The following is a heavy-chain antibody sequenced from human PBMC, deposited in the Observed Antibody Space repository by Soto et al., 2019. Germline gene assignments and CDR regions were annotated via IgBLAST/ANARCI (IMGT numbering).Heavy chain of an antibody. CDR1: GFTFSSYE. D-gene: IGHD5-18*01. J-gene: IGHJ4*02. V-gene: IGHV3-48*03. CDR3: ARESGYSYGPFDY. Sequence: GSLRLSCAASGFTFSSYEMNWVRQAPGKGLEWVSYISSSGSTIYYADSVKGRFTISRDNAKNSLYLQMNSLRAEDTAVYYCARESGYSYGPFDYWGQGTLVTVSS. CDR2: ISSSGSTI.